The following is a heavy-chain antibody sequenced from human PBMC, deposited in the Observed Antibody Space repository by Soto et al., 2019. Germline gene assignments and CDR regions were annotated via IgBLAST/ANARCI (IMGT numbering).Heavy chain of an antibody. J-gene: IGHJ4*02. CDR3: ARLSTFGTLGYYFDY. D-gene: IGHD3-16*01. CDR1: GRSISSSSYY. V-gene: IGHV4-39*01. CDR2: IYNSGST. Sequence: SETLSLTCTVSGRSISSSSYYWGWIRQPPGKGLEWIGSIYNSGSTYYNPSLKSRVTISVDTSKNQFSLKLSSVTAADTAVYYCARLSTFGTLGYYFDYWGQGTLVTVSS.